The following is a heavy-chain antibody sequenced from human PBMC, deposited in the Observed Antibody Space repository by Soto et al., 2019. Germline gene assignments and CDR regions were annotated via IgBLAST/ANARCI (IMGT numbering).Heavy chain of an antibody. D-gene: IGHD2-15*01. CDR3: ARGDCTGAYCYSWPFNYGVDV. CDR1: GFTFNTYG. Sequence: QVQLVESGGGVVQPGGSLRLSCTTSGFTFNTYGMYWVRQAPGKGLEWVAIIWYDGSNKYYGDSVKGRFTISRDNSKNTLYLQINSLRAEDTALYYCARGDCTGAYCYSWPFNYGVDVWGQGTTVTVSS. J-gene: IGHJ6*02. CDR2: IWYDGSNK. V-gene: IGHV3-33*08.